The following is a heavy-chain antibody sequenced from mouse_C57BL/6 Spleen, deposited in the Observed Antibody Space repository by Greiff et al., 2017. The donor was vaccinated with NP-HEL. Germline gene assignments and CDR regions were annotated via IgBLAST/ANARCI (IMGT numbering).Heavy chain of an antibody. CDR1: GYSITSGYY. CDR2: ISYDGSN. CDR3: ARDLSYSNHYAMDY. Sequence: ESGPGLVKPSQSLSLTCSVTGYSITSGYYWNWIRQFPGNKLEWMGYISYDGSNNYNPSLKNRISITRDTSKNQFFLKLNSVTTEDTATYYCARDLSYSNHYAMDYWGQGTSVTVSS. D-gene: IGHD2-5*01. J-gene: IGHJ4*01. V-gene: IGHV3-6*01.